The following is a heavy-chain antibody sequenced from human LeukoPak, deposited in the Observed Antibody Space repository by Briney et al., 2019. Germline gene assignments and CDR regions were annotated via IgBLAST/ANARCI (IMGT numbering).Heavy chain of an antibody. CDR1: GFTFSNYG. CDR2: TRYDRSST. D-gene: IGHD6-19*01. J-gene: IGHJ2*01. Sequence: PGGSLRLSCAASGFTFSNYGIHWVRQAPGKGLEWVAFTRYDRSSTYHAESVRGRFTISRDNSKNTLFLQMNSLRAEGTAVYYCARTSSGWAPPQPAWYFDLWGRGTLVTVSS. V-gene: IGHV3-30*02. CDR3: ARTSSGWAPPQPAWYFDL.